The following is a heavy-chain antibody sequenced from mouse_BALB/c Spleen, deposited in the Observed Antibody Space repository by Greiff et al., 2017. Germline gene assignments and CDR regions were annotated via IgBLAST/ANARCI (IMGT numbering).Heavy chain of an antibody. V-gene: IGHV1-80*01. D-gene: IGHD2-14*01. CDR1: GYAFSSYW. CDR3: ANYRYLAY. CDR2: IYPGDGDT. J-gene: IGHJ3*01. Sequence: QVQLQQSGAELVRPGSSVKISCKASGYAFSSYWMNWVKQRPGQGLEWIGQIYPGDGDTNYNGKFKGKATLTADKSSSTAYMQLSSLTSEDSAVYYCANYRYLAYWGQGTLVTVSA.